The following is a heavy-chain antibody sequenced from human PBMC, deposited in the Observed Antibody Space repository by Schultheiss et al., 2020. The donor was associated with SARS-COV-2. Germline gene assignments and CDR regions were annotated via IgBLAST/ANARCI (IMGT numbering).Heavy chain of an antibody. V-gene: IGHV3-21*01. CDR2: ISSSSSYI. CDR1: GFTFSSYS. CDR3: ARGGGFNQYSL. J-gene: IGHJ4*02. D-gene: IGHD1-14*01. Sequence: GGSLRLSCAASGFTFSSYSMNWVRQAPGKGLEWVSSISSSSSYIYYADSVKGRFTISRDNAKNSLYLQMNSLRTEDTAVYYCARGGGFNQYSLWGQGTLVTVSS.